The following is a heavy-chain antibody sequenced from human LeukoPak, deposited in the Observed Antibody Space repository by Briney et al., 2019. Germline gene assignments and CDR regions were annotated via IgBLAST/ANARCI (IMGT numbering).Heavy chain of an antibody. J-gene: IGHJ6*02. Sequence: GGSLRLSCAASGFTFDDYAMHWVRQAPGKCLEWVSLISGDGGSTYYADSVKGRFTISRDNSKNSLYLQMNSLRTEDTALYYCATCSGSCYPDGLFYYGMDVWGQGTTVTVSS. CDR3: ATCSGSCYPDGLFYYGMDV. CDR2: ISGDGGST. V-gene: IGHV3-43*02. D-gene: IGHD2-15*01. CDR1: GFTFDDYA.